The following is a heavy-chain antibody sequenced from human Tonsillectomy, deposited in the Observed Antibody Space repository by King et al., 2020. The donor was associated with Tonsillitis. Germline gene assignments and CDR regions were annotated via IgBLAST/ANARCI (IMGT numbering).Heavy chain of an antibody. V-gene: IGHV3-33*01. CDR3: ARAPSAAPRSYYYYGMDV. Sequence: VQLVESGGGVVQPGRSLRLSCAASGFTFSSYDMHWVRQAPGKGLEWVAVIWVDGGNKYYAGSGKGRFTISRGNSKNTLWLQMNSLRAEATAVYYCARAPSAAPRSYYYYGMDVWGQGTTVTVSS. CDR2: IWVDGGNK. CDR1: GFTFSSYD. J-gene: IGHJ6*02. D-gene: IGHD2-2*01.